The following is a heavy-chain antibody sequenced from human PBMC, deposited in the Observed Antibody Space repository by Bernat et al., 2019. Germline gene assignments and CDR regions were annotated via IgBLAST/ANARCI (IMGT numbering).Heavy chain of an antibody. Sequence: EVQLVESGGGLVQPGGSLRLSCAASGFTFSSYWMSWVRQAPGKGLEWVANIKQDGSEKYYVDSVKGRFTSSSDNAKNSLYLQMNSLRAEDTAVYYCARSAGQNWYFDLWGRGTLVTVSS. CDR3: ARSAGQNWYFDL. J-gene: IGHJ2*01. D-gene: IGHD6-13*01. CDR1: GFTFSSYW. V-gene: IGHV3-7*04. CDR2: IKQDGSEK.